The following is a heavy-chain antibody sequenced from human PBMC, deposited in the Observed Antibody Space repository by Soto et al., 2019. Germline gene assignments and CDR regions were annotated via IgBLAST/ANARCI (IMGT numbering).Heavy chain of an antibody. CDR2: IGTTTGDL. Sequence: GGSLRLSCVASGFTFTSYAVTWVRQGPGKGLEWVSSIGTTTGDLLYADSVKGRFTISRDNSRGTVFLQMNSLRSEDTAIYYCAKRSPSGTYYFDYWGQGTLVTVSS. CDR3: AKRSPSGTYYFDY. V-gene: IGHV3-23*01. D-gene: IGHD1-26*01. J-gene: IGHJ4*02. CDR1: GFTFTSYA.